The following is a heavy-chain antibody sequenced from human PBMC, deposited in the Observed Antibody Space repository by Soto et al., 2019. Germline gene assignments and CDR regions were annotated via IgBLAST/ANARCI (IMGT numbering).Heavy chain of an antibody. CDR2: IRSKVYGGTT. Sequence: GGSLRLSCAASGFTVSSNYMSWVRQAPGKGLEWVGFIRSKVYGGTTEYAASVKGRFTISRDDSISIAYLQMNSLKTEDTAVYFCTITIFGVVIPGGYYYGMDVWGQGTTVTVSS. CDR1: GFTVSSNY. J-gene: IGHJ6*02. V-gene: IGHV3-49*04. CDR3: TITIFGVVIPGGYYYGMDV. D-gene: IGHD3-3*01.